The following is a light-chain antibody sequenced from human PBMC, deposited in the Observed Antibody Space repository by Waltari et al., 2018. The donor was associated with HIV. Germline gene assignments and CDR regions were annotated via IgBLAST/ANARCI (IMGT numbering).Light chain of an antibody. V-gene: IGLV1-51*01. CDR2: DNN. CDR3: GAWDNTLRGAL. J-gene: IGLJ2*01. Sequence: QSVLTQPPSISAPAGQKVTISCSGSRSNLGTNSVAWYRQLPGTAPKLLIYDNNNRFPGIPDRFSGSKSGTSATLVISGLQPADEADYYCGAWDNTLRGALFGGGTKLTVL. CDR1: RSNLGTNS.